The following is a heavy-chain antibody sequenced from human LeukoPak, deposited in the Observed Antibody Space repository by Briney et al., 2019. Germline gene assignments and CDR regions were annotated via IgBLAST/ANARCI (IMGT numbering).Heavy chain of an antibody. CDR1: GFTFSSYS. D-gene: IGHD5-24*01. V-gene: IGHV3-21*01. Sequence: KTGGSLRLSCAASGFTFSSYSMNWVRQAPGKGLEWVSSISSSSYIYYADSVKGRFTISRDNAKNSLYLQMNSLRAEDTAVYYCARDMGVETATTSHYYYGMDVWGQGTTVTVSS. J-gene: IGHJ6*02. CDR2: ISSSSYI. CDR3: ARDMGVETATTSHYYYGMDV.